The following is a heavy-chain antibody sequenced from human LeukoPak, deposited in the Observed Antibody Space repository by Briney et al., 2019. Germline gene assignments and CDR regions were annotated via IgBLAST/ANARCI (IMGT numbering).Heavy chain of an antibody. CDR2: MNPNSGNT. CDR1: GYTFTSYD. V-gene: IGHV1-8*01. CDR3: ARGGIAVAGTAGDY. D-gene: IGHD6-19*01. Sequence: GASVKVSCKASGYTFTSYDINWVRQATGQGLEWMGWMNPNSGNTGYAQKFQGRVTMTRNTSISTAYMEVSSLRSEDTAVYYCARGGIAVAGTAGDYWGQGTLVTVSS. J-gene: IGHJ4*02.